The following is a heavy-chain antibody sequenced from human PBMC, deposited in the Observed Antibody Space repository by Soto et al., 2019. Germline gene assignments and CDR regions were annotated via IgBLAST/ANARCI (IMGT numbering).Heavy chain of an antibody. D-gene: IGHD6-13*01. V-gene: IGHV1-3*01. CDR2: INAGNGNT. CDR1: GYTFTSYA. J-gene: IGHJ3*02. CDR3: ARFELGIRGRNDAFDI. Sequence: GASVKVSCKASGYTFTSYAMHWVRQAPGQRLEWMGWINAGNGNTKYSQKFQGRVTITRDTSASTAYMELSSLRSEDTAVYYCARFELGIRGRNDAFDIWGQGTMVTVS.